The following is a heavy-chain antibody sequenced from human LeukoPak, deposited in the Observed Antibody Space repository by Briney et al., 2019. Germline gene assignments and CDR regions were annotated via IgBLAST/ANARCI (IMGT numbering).Heavy chain of an antibody. V-gene: IGHV4-61*02. CDR1: GGSMRSDSSF. CDR2: IYATGNT. CDR3: ARELGSDYGGYSP. J-gene: IGHJ5*02. D-gene: IGHD4-23*01. Sequence: ASETLSLTCSVSGGSMRSDSSFWSWIRQPAGKGLECIGRIYATGNTNYNPSLERRVTISVDTSKNQFSLELTSVTAADTAVYYCARELGSDYGGYSPWGQGTLVTVSS.